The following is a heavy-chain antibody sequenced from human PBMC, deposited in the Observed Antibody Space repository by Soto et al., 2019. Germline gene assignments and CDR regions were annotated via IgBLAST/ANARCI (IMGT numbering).Heavy chain of an antibody. Sequence: PGGSLRLSCAASGFTFSDYYMSWIRQARGKGLEWVSYISRSGSTIYSADSVKGRFTISRDNAKNLLYLQMNSLRAEDTAVYYCARAGLEDIVLMVYASYYMDVWGKGTTVTVSS. J-gene: IGHJ6*03. CDR3: ARAGLEDIVLMVYASYYMDV. CDR2: ISRSGSTI. V-gene: IGHV3-11*01. D-gene: IGHD2-8*01. CDR1: GFTFSDYY.